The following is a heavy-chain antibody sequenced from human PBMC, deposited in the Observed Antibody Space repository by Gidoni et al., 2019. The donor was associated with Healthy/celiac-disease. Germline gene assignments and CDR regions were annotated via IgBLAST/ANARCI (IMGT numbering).Heavy chain of an antibody. Sequence: QVQLVQSGAEVKKPGASVKVSCKVSGYTLTELSMHWVRQAPGKGLEWMGGFDPEDGETIYAQKCQGRVTMTEDTSTDTAYMELSSLRSEDTAVYYCAKAPPGDGYNYWYFDLWGRGTLVTVSS. J-gene: IGHJ2*01. CDR3: AKAPPGDGYNYWYFDL. D-gene: IGHD5-12*01. V-gene: IGHV1-24*01. CDR1: GYTLTELS. CDR2: FDPEDGET.